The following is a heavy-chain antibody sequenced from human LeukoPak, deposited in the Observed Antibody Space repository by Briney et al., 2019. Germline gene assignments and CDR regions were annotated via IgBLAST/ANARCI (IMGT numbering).Heavy chain of an antibody. Sequence: PSETLSLTCAVYGGSFSGYYWSWIRQPPGKGLEWIGEINHSGSTNYNPSLKSRVTISVATSKNQFSLKLSSVTAADTAVYYCARVKKGYCSSTSCPLRFDPWGQGTLVTVSS. D-gene: IGHD2-2*01. CDR1: GGSFSGYY. V-gene: IGHV4-34*01. J-gene: IGHJ5*02. CDR3: ARVKKGYCSSTSCPLRFDP. CDR2: INHSGST.